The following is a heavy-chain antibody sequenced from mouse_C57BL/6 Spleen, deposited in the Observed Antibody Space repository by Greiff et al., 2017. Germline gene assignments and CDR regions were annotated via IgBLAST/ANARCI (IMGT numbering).Heavy chain of an antibody. V-gene: IGHV1-53*01. Sequence: VQLKESGTELVKPGASVKLSCKASGYTFTNYSMNWVKQRPVQGLEWIGILTPRYGATTYNEKFKIKATLTLDKSSSTAYMQLSSRTAEDSAVYYCAQREYDYDDWYFDVWGTGTTVTVSS. CDR3: AQREYDYDDWYFDV. CDR1: GYTFTNYS. D-gene: IGHD2-4*01. J-gene: IGHJ1*03. CDR2: LTPRYGAT.